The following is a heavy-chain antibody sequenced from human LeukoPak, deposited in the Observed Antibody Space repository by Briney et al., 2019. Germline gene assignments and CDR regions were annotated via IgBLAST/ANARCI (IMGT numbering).Heavy chain of an antibody. V-gene: IGHV1-69*13. CDR1: GGTFSSYA. CDR3: AREGDGGGAGTTNWFDP. Sequence: ASVKVSCKASGGTFSSYAISWVRQAPGQGLEWMGGIIPIFGTANYAQKFQGRVTITADESTSTVYMELTRLKSDDTAVYFCAREGDGGGAGTTNWFDPWGQGTLVTVSS. D-gene: IGHD1-26*01. J-gene: IGHJ5*02. CDR2: IIPIFGTA.